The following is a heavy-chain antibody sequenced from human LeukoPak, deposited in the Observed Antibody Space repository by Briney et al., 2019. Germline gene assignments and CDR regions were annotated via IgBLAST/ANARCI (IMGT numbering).Heavy chain of an antibody. CDR1: GGSISSGGYY. V-gene: IGHV4-30-2*01. CDR3: ARALHGSVDAFDI. Sequence: SETLSLTCTVSGGSISSGGYYWSWIRQPPGKGLEWIGYIYHSGSTYYNPSLKSRVTISVDTSKNQFSLNLSSVTAADTAVYYCARALHGSVDAFDIWGQGTMVTVSS. J-gene: IGHJ3*02. CDR2: IYHSGST. D-gene: IGHD2-15*01.